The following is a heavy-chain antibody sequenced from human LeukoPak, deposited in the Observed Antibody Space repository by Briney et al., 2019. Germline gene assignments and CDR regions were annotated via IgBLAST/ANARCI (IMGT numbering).Heavy chain of an antibody. V-gene: IGHV1-8*01. D-gene: IGHD3-22*01. CDR3: ARGSNYYDSSGFSAHIQH. Sequence: GASVKVSCKASGYTFTSYDINWVRQATGQGLEWMGWMNPNSGNTGYAQKFQGRVTTTRNTSISTAYMELSSLRSEDTAVYYCARGSNYYDSSGFSAHIQHWGQGTLVTVSS. J-gene: IGHJ1*01. CDR2: MNPNSGNT. CDR1: GYTFTSYD.